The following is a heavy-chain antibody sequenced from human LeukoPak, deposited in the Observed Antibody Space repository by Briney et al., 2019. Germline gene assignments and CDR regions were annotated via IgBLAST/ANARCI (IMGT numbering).Heavy chain of an antibody. CDR2: ITWNGGST. V-gene: IGHV3-20*04. CDR1: GFSFDDHG. Sequence: GGSLRLSCAASGFSFDDHGMSWVRQAPGQGLEWVSGITWNGGSTGYADSVKGRFSISRDNAKDSLFLQMNSLRVDDTALYYCVKDRSFNRGEPIDYWGQGALVVVSS. CDR3: VKDRSFNRGEPIDY. D-gene: IGHD3-16*01. J-gene: IGHJ4*02.